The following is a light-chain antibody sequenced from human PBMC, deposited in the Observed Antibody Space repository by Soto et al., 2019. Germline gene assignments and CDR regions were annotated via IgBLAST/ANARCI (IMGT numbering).Light chain of an antibody. V-gene: IGLV2-23*02. J-gene: IGLJ3*02. CDR2: EVT. Sequence: QSALTQPASVSGSPGQSITISCTGTSNDIGSYNLVSWYQQHPGKAPKLVIYEVTKRPSGISSRFSGSKSGITASLTISGLQAEDGGDYYCCSYAGARTYVLFGGGTKVTVL. CDR1: SNDIGSYNL. CDR3: CSYAGARTYVL.